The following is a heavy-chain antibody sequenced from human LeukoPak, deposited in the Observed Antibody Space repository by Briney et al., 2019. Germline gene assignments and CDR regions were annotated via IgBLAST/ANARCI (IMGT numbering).Heavy chain of an antibody. Sequence: SETLSLTCTVSGGSISSYYWSWIRQPAGKGLEWIGRIYTSGSTNYNPSLKSRVTMSVDTSKIQFSLKLSSVTAADTAVYYCARWSPAKNWFDPWGQGTLVTVSS. CDR1: GGSISSYY. J-gene: IGHJ5*02. V-gene: IGHV4-4*07. D-gene: IGHD4/OR15-4a*01. CDR3: ARWSPAKNWFDP. CDR2: IYTSGST.